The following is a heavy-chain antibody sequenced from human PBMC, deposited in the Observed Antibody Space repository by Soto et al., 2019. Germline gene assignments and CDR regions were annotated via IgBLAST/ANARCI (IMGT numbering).Heavy chain of an antibody. J-gene: IGHJ5*02. Sequence: ASVKVSCKASGGTFSSYAISWVRQAPGQGLEWMGWISAYNGNKKYAQKLQGRVTMTTDTSTSTAYMELRSLRSDDTAVYYCARDRGLYSSSSDYYDSSGYPGVLGFWFDPWGQGTLDTVSS. D-gene: IGHD3-22*01. CDR1: GGTFSSYA. CDR3: ARDRGLYSSSSDYYDSSGYPGVLGFWFDP. V-gene: IGHV1-18*01. CDR2: ISAYNGNK.